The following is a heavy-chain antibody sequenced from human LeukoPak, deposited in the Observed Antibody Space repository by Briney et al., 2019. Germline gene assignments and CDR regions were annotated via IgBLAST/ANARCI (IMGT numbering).Heavy chain of an antibody. CDR3: ARGFWRWLGHYYYYGMDV. J-gene: IGHJ6*02. CDR1: GGTFSSYA. Sequence: SAKVSCKASGGTFSSYAISWVRQAPGQGLEWMGGIIPIFGTANYAQKFQGRVTITADESTSTAYMELSSLRSEDTAVYYCARGFWRWLGHYYYYGMDVWGQGTTVTVSS. CDR2: IIPIFGTA. V-gene: IGHV1-69*01. D-gene: IGHD6-19*01.